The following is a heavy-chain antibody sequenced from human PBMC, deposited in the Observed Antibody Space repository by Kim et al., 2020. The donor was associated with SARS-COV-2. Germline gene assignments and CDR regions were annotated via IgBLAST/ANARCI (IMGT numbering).Heavy chain of an antibody. J-gene: IGHJ4*02. CDR2: IDGSGGGK. CDR3: AKELRVDTSALDY. CDR1: GFTFSNYP. V-gene: IGHV3-23*01. D-gene: IGHD2-15*01. Sequence: GGSLRLSCEASGFTFSNYPMGWVRQAPGKGLEWVSLIDGSGGGKYYADSVKGRFTISRDNSKDSLSLQMNNLKAEDMAVYYCAKELRVDTSALDYWGQGT.